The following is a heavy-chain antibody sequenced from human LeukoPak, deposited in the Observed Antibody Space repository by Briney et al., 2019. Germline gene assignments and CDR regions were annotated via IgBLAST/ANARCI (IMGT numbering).Heavy chain of an antibody. D-gene: IGHD6-13*01. V-gene: IGHV5-51*01. J-gene: IGHJ4*02. Sequence: GESLKISCKGSGYSFTSYWIGWVRQMPGKGLEWMGIIYPGGSDTRYSPSFQGQVTISADKSISTAYLQWSSLKASDTAMYYCARPSLGIAAAGRYFDYWGQGTLVTVSS. CDR3: ARPSLGIAAAGRYFDY. CDR1: GYSFTSYW. CDR2: IYPGGSDT.